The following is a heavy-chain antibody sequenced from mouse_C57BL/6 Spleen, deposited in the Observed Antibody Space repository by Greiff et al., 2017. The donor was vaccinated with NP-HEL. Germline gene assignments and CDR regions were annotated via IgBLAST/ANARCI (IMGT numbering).Heavy chain of an antibody. CDR1: GYAFTNYL. J-gene: IGHJ1*03. V-gene: IGHV1-54*01. D-gene: IGHD3-3*01. CDR3: ARWGRGFDV. Sequence: QVQLQQSGAELVRPGTSVKVSCKASGYAFTNYLIEWVKQRPGQGLEWIGVINPGSGGTNYNEKFKGKATLTADKSSSTAYMQLSSLTSEDSAVYFCARWGRGFDVWGTGTTVTVSS. CDR2: INPGSGGT.